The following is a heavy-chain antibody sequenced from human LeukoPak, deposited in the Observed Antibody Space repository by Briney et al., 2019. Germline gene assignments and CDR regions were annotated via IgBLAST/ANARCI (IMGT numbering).Heavy chain of an antibody. V-gene: IGHV3-43*01. CDR2: ISWDGGST. Sequence: GGSLRLSCAASGFTFDDYTMHWVRQAPGKGLEWVSLISWDGGSTYYADSVKGRFTISRDNSKNSLYLQMNSLRTEDTALYYCAKALYSGYDWYYLDYWGQGTLVTVSS. CDR1: GFTFDDYT. CDR3: AKALYSGYDWYYLDY. J-gene: IGHJ4*02. D-gene: IGHD5-12*01.